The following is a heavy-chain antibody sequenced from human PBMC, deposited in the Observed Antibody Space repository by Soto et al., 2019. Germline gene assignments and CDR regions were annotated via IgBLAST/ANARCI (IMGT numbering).Heavy chain of an antibody. Sequence: EVQLVESGGGLEQPGRSLRLSCAASGFNFDDYAIHWVRQAPGKGLEWVSGISWNSGTIDYADSVKGRFTISRDNAKNSLYMQMNSLRADDTALYYCAKGSLAATRRTWFDSWGQGTLVTVSS. CDR3: AKGSLAATRRTWFDS. CDR2: ISWNSGTI. CDR1: GFNFDDYA. D-gene: IGHD3-10*01. J-gene: IGHJ5*01. V-gene: IGHV3-9*01.